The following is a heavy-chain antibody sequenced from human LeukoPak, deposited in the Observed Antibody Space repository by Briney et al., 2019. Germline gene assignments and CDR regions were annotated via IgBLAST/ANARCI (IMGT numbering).Heavy chain of an antibody. J-gene: IGHJ4*02. D-gene: IGHD6-19*01. CDR1: GFTFTNDF. Sequence: PGGSLRISCTASGFTFTNDFMTWVRQAPGKGLEWVANMRVDGTDKHYVGSVKGRFTISSDNARNSLYLQMNGLRAEDTAVYYCARGRGWIYDSWGRGTLVIVSS. CDR2: MRVDGTDK. CDR3: ARGRGWIYDS. V-gene: IGHV3-7*04.